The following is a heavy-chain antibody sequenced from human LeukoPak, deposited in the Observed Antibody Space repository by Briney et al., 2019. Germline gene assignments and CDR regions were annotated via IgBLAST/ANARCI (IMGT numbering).Heavy chain of an antibody. CDR3: ARGDGYNFFDY. J-gene: IGHJ4*02. V-gene: IGHV3-53*01. Sequence: GSLRLSCEVSGFSVTNNYMSWVRQAPGKGLEWVSVFYVGGATYYADSVKGRFTISRDNSENTLYLQMKSLRAEDTAVYYCARGDGYNFFDYWGQGTLVTVSS. CDR2: FYVGGAT. CDR1: GFSVTNNY. D-gene: IGHD5-24*01.